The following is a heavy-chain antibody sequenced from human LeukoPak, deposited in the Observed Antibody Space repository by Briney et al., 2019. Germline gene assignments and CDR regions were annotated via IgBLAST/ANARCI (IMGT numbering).Heavy chain of an antibody. CDR3: ATWGCCSSTSCYSGPLEY. D-gene: IGHD2-2*01. Sequence: GGSLRLSWAASGFTFSDYYMSWIRQAPGKGLEWVSYISSSGSTIYYADSVKGRFTISRDNAKNSLYLQMNSLRAEDTAVYYCATWGCCSSTSCYSGPLEYWGQETLVTVSS. J-gene: IGHJ4*02. CDR2: ISSSGSTI. V-gene: IGHV3-11*04. CDR1: GFTFSDYY.